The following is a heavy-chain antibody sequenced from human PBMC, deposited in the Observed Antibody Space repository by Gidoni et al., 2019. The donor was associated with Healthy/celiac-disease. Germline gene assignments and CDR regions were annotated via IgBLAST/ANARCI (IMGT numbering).Heavy chain of an antibody. D-gene: IGHD3-3*01. CDR2: ISGSGGST. V-gene: IGHV3-23*01. CDR3: AKDREYYDFWSGLYYYYGMDV. J-gene: IGHJ6*02. CDR1: GFTFISYA. Sequence: EVQLLESGGGLVQPGGSLRLSCAASGFTFISYAMSWVRQAPGKGLEWVSAISGSGGSTYYADSVKGRFTISRDNSKNTLYLQMNSLRAEDTAVYYCAKDREYYDFWSGLYYYYGMDVWGQGTTVTVSS.